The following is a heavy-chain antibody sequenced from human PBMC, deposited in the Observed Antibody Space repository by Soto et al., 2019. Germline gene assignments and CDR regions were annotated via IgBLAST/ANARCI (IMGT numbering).Heavy chain of an antibody. D-gene: IGHD5-18*01. CDR2: MYVSGAT. CDR3: ARDLGYSCGDRQRHF. Sequence: QVQLQESGPGQVKPSETLSLTCSVSGASISSAYWSWIRQPAGKGLEWIGRMYVSGATNYNPSLKSRVTMSVETAKNQVSLKLKSVSAADTAVYYCARDLGYSCGDRQRHFWGQVTLVTVSS. CDR1: GASISSAY. J-gene: IGHJ4*02. V-gene: IGHV4-4*07.